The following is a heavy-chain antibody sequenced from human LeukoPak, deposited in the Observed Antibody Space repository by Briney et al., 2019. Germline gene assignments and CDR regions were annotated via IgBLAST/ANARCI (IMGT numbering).Heavy chain of an antibody. CDR2: ISYDGSNK. J-gene: IGHJ4*02. V-gene: IGHV3-30*04. Sequence: GGSLRLSCAASGFTFSSYAMHWVRQAPGKGLEWVAVISYDGSNKYYADSVKGRFTISRDNSKNTLYLQMNSLRAEDTAVYYCASEYGAPFDYWGRGTLVTVSS. D-gene: IGHD3-10*01. CDR1: GFTFSSYA. CDR3: ASEYGAPFDY.